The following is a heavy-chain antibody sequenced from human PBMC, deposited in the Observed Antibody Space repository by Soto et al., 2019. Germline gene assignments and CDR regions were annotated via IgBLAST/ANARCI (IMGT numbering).Heavy chain of an antibody. V-gene: IGHV1-69*13. CDR1: GGTFSSYA. CDR3: ARRARLRLGDYTAPNPFDI. CDR2: IIPIFGTA. J-gene: IGHJ3*02. D-gene: IGHD3-16*01. Sequence: SVKVACKASGGTFSSYAISWLRQAPGQGLEWMGGIIPIFGTANYAQKFQGRVTITADESTSTAYMELSSLRSEDTAVYYCARRARLRLGDYTAPNPFDIWGQGTMVTVSS.